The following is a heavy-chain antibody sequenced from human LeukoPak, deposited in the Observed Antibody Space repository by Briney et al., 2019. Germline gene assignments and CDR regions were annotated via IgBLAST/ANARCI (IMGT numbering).Heavy chain of an antibody. J-gene: IGHJ4*02. D-gene: IGHD1-26*01. CDR3: ARGVGATHFDY. Sequence: SETLSLTCSVSGGSISDYYWTWIRHAPGKELEWIGYSNYIGITNYNPSLESRVTISVDTSKNQFSLKVTSVTAADTAVYYCARGVGATHFDYWGQGTLVTVSS. V-gene: IGHV4-59*01. CDR2: SNYIGIT. CDR1: GGSISDYY.